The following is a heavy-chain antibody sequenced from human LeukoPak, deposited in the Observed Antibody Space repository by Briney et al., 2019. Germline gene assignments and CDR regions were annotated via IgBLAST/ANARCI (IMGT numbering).Heavy chain of an antibody. CDR2: INPNSGGT. Sequence: ASVKVSCKASGYTFTGYYMHWVRQAPGQGLEWMGWINPNSGGTNYAQKFQGRVTMTRDTSISTAYMELSRLRSDDTAVCYCARRPGYCSSTSCYGSYYMDVWGKGTTVTVSS. V-gene: IGHV1-2*02. J-gene: IGHJ6*03. D-gene: IGHD2-2*01. CDR3: ARRPGYCSSTSCYGSYYMDV. CDR1: GYTFTGYY.